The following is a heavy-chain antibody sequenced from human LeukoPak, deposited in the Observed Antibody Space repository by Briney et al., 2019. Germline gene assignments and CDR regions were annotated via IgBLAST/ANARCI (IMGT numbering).Heavy chain of an antibody. J-gene: IGHJ5*02. D-gene: IGHD6-6*01. Sequence: PSETLSLTCTVSGDSIRSFYWSWIRQAPGKGLECIGFIYINGDTSYNPSLKGRATLSLDTSKNQFSLKLSSVTAADTAVYYCAREGAIAARISTFDPWGQGTLVTVSS. CDR2: IYINGDT. V-gene: IGHV4-59*12. CDR3: AREGAIAARISTFDP. CDR1: GDSIRSFY.